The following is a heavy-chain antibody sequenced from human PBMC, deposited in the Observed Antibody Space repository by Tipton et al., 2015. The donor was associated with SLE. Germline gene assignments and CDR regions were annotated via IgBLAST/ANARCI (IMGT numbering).Heavy chain of an antibody. CDR2: VNQSGNT. V-gene: IGHV4-34*01. CDR1: GGSFSGYY. Sequence: TLSLTCGVYGGSFSGYYWSWIRQPPGKGLEWIGEVNQSGNTNYNPSLKSRFTISVDTSKNQFSLRLTSVTAADTAVYYCANLAGRPPILTPTSPYNYQYMDVWAKGTAVTVSS. D-gene: IGHD2-15*01. J-gene: IGHJ6*03. CDR3: ANLAGRPPILTPTSPYNYQYMDV.